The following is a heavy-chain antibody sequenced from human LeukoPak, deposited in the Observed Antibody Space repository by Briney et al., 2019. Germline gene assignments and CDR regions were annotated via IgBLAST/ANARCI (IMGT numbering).Heavy chain of an antibody. Sequence: PGGSLRLSCAASGFTFSSYNMNWVRQAPGKGLEWVSSISSSSSYIYYADSVKGRFTISRDNAKNSLFLQMNSLRAEDTAIYYCARDGRDLHYWYQKRRTYYMDVWGKGTPVTVSS. V-gene: IGHV3-21*01. D-gene: IGHD2-8*02. CDR3: ARDGRDLHYWYQKRRTYYMDV. CDR1: GFTFSSYN. J-gene: IGHJ6*03. CDR2: ISSSSSYI.